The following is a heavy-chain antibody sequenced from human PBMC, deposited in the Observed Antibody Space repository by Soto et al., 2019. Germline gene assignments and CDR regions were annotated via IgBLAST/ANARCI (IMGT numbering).Heavy chain of an antibody. V-gene: IGHV4-59*01. CDR2: IYYSGST. CDR1: GGSISSYY. J-gene: IGHJ6*02. Sequence: PSETLSLTCTVSGGSISSYYWSWIRQPPGKGLEWIGYIYYSGSTNYNPSLKSRVTISVDTSKNQFSLKLSSVTAADTAVYYCAREGSPYYDFWSGSQAYYYGMDVWGQGTTVTVSS. D-gene: IGHD3-3*01. CDR3: AREGSPYYDFWSGSQAYYYGMDV.